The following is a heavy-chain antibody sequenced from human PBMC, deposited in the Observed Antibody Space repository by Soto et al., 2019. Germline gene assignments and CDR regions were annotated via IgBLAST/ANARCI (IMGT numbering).Heavy chain of an antibody. D-gene: IGHD1-26*01. Sequence: EVQLVESGGGLVQPGGSLRLSCAASGFTFSSYSMNWVRQAPGKGLEWVSYISSSSSTIYYADSVKGRFTISRDNAKNSLYLQMNSMRVEDTAVYYCARVPRYSGTLFDYWGQGTLVTVSS. CDR3: ARVPRYSGTLFDY. J-gene: IGHJ4*02. V-gene: IGHV3-48*01. CDR1: GFTFSSYS. CDR2: ISSSSSTI.